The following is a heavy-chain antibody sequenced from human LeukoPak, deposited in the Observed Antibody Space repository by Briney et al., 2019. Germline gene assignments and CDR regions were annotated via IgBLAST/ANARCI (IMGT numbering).Heavy chain of an antibody. Sequence: GGSLRLSCAASGFTFSSYSMNWVRQAPGKGLEWVSCISSSSSYIYYADSVKGRFTISRDNAKNSLYLQMNSLRAEDTAVYYCARGGDYDILTGYLPFDYWGQGTLATVSS. CDR2: ISSSSSYI. J-gene: IGHJ4*02. CDR3: ARGGDYDILTGYLPFDY. D-gene: IGHD3-9*01. CDR1: GFTFSSYS. V-gene: IGHV3-21*01.